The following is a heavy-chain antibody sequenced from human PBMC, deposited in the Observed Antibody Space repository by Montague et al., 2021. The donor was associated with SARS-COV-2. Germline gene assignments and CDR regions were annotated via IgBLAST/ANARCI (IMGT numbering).Heavy chain of an antibody. D-gene: IGHD3-10*01. CDR1: GGSIRSSSHF. Sequence: SETLSFTCTVSGGSIRSSSHFWGWFRQPPGQRLEWIGTISYSGSTYYXXXLKSRVIISADTSKNQFSLNLRSVTAADTAVYFCGLGRGFAVGNHYYYSYGLDVWGQGTTVTVSS. V-gene: IGHV4-39*07. CDR2: ISYSGST. CDR3: GLGRGFAVGNHYYYSYGLDV. J-gene: IGHJ6*02.